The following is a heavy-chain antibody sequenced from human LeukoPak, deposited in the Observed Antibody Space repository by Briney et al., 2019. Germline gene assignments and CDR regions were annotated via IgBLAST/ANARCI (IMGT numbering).Heavy chain of an antibody. Sequence: ASVKVSCEAFGDTFIINDINWVRHATGQGLKSIGWMNPNSGNTGYAQKFHGRVTMTRNISITTAYMELTDLRSEDTAVYYCARVTAAGTWTFDIWGQGTTVTVSS. J-gene: IGHJ3*02. CDR3: ARVTAAGTWTFDI. D-gene: IGHD6-13*01. CDR1: GDTFIIND. CDR2: MNPNSGNT. V-gene: IGHV1-8*02.